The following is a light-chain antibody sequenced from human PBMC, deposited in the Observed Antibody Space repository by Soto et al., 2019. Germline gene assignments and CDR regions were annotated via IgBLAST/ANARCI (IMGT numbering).Light chain of an antibody. CDR3: QQFSSYPLT. CDR1: QSVGSN. CDR2: DAS. V-gene: IGKV3-20*01. J-gene: IGKJ4*01. Sequence: EMVMTQSPATLYVSPGESATLSCRASQSVGSNLAWYQQKPGQAPRLLIYDASNRATGTPDRFSGGGSGTDFTLTISRLEPEDFAVYYCQQFSSYPLTFGGGTKVDIK.